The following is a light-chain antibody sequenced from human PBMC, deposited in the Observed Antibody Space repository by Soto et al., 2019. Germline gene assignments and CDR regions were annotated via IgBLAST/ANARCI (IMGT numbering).Light chain of an antibody. CDR2: GAS. J-gene: IGKJ1*01. CDR3: QKYYRSPR. Sequence: DIVLTQSPGTLSLSPGDRATLSCRASQSVNSAYLAWYQQKPGQAPRLLIYGASSRFTGVPDRFGGSGSGTDSTLTISRLEPEDFAVYYCQKYYRSPRLGQGTKVEVK. V-gene: IGKV3-20*01. CDR1: QSVNSAY.